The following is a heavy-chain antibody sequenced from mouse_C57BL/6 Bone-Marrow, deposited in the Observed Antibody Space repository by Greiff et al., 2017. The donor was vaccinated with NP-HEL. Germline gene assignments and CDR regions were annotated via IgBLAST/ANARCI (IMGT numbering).Heavy chain of an antibody. Sequence: DVKLVVSGGDLVKPGGSLKLSCAASGFTFSSYGMSWVRQTPDKRLEWVATISSGGSYTYYPDSVKGRFPISRDNAKNTLYLQMSSLKSEDTAMYYCARRGYYGSSSSFAYWGQGTLVTVSA. J-gene: IGHJ3*01. CDR1: GFTFSSYG. CDR3: ARRGYYGSSSSFAY. D-gene: IGHD1-1*01. CDR2: ISSGGSYT. V-gene: IGHV5-6*02.